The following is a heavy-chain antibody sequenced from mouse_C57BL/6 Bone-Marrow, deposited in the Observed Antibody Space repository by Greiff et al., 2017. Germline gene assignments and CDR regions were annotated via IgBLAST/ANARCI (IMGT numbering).Heavy chain of an antibody. CDR3: AGGAVTTGVADWDFDV. D-gene: IGHD1-1*01. CDR2: IWSGGST. CDR1: GFSLTSYG. J-gene: IGHJ1*03. V-gene: IGHV2-2*01. Sequence: VQLQQSGPGLVQPSQCLSITCTVSGFSLTSYGVHWVRQSPGKGLEWLGVIWSGGSTDYNAAFISRLSTSKDNSKSQVFFKMNSLQADDTAIYYCAGGAVTTGVADWDFDVWGTGTTVTVSS.